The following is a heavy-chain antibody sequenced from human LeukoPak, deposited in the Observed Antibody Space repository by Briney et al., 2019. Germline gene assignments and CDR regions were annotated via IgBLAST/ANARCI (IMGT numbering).Heavy chain of an antibody. V-gene: IGHV1-18*01. J-gene: IGHJ6*03. D-gene: IGHD1-7*01. Sequence: ASVKVSCKASGYTFTGYGISWVRQAPGQGLEWMGWISAYNGNTNYAQKLQGRVTMTTDTSTSTAYMELRSLRSDDTAVYYCARRNYEGVGGLYYYMDVWGKGTTVTVSS. CDR3: ARRNYEGVGGLYYYMDV. CDR1: GYTFTGYG. CDR2: ISAYNGNT.